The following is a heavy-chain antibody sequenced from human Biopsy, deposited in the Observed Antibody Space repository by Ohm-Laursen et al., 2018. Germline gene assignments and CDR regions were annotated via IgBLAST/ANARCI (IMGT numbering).Heavy chain of an antibody. CDR2: ILYDGSNK. Sequence: RSLRLSCAASGFTFSSYGMHWVRQAPGKGLEWVAAILYDGSNKNYADSVKGRFTISRDNSKNTLYLQMNSLRGEDTAVYYCAKCMTGGSNYYFHHCGQGTLVTVSS. V-gene: IGHV3-33*06. CDR1: GFTFSSYG. CDR3: AKCMTGGSNYYFHH. J-gene: IGHJ4*02. D-gene: IGHD2-8*01.